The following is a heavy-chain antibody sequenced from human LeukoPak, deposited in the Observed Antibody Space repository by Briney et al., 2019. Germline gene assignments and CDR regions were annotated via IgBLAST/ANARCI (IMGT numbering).Heavy chain of an antibody. CDR1: GFTVSGNY. J-gene: IGHJ6*04. V-gene: IGHV3-43D*03. Sequence: GGSLRLSCAVSGFTVSGNYMSWVRQAPGKGLEWVSLISWDGGSTYYADSVKGRFTISRDNSKNSLYLQMNSLRAEDTALYYCAKDEARYYDSSGSMDVWGKGTTVTVSS. CDR3: AKDEARYYDSSGSMDV. D-gene: IGHD3-22*01. CDR2: ISWDGGST.